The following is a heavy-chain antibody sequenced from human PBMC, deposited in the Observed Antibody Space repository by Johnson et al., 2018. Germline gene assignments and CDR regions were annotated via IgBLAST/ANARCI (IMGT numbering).Heavy chain of an antibody. V-gene: IGHV3-23*04. CDR1: GFTFSSYA. CDR2: ISGSGGST. CDR3: AKSTRSGYGGYDWPPPHYYMDV. J-gene: IGHJ6*03. Sequence: VQLVQSGGGLVQPGGSLRLSCAASGFTFSSYAMSWVRQAPGKGLEWVSAISGSGGSTYYADSVKGRFTISRDNSKNTLYLQINSLRAEDTAVYYCAKSTRSGYGGYDWPPPHYYMDVWGKGTTVTVSS. D-gene: IGHD5-12*01.